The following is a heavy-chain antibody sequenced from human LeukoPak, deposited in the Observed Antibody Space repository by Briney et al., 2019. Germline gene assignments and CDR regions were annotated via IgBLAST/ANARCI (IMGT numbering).Heavy chain of an antibody. CDR1: GFTGSSNY. D-gene: IGHD2-8*01. CDR2: TRGDGREK. CDR3: ARGPTNGQAFDY. V-gene: IGHV3-7*01. J-gene: IGHJ4*02. Sequence: GGSLRFSCAASGFTGSSNYMSWVRKAPGKEREWVASTRGDGREKTPVDSVRGRFTISTDNAKNSLYLQMDSLRAEDTAVYYCARGPTNGQAFDYWGQGTLVSVSS.